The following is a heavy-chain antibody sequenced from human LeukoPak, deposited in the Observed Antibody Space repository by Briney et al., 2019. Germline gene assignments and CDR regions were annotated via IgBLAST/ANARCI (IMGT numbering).Heavy chain of an antibody. D-gene: IGHD3-22*01. V-gene: IGHV3-20*04. Sequence: PGGSLRLSCAASGFTFDDYGMSWVRQAPGKGLEWVSGINWNGGSTGYADSVKGRFTISRDNAKNSLYLQMNSLRAEDTALYYCAGMDSSGSQPTTSDYWGQGTLVTVSS. CDR1: GFTFDDYG. CDR2: INWNGGST. CDR3: AGMDSSGSQPTTSDY. J-gene: IGHJ4*02.